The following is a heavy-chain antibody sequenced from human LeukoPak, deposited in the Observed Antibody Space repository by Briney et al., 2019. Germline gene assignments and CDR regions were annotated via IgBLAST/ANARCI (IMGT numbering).Heavy chain of an antibody. J-gene: IGHJ5*02. CDR2: IYYSGST. V-gene: IGHV4-39*07. CDR3: ARERGRYYYGSGSYRDMGYNWFDP. CDR1: GGSISSSSYY. D-gene: IGHD3-10*01. Sequence: PSETLSLTCTVSGGSISSSSYYWGWIRQPPGKGLEWIGSIYYSGSTYYNPSLKSRVTISVDTSKNQFSLKLSSVTAADTAVYYCARERGRYYYGSGSYRDMGYNWFDPWGQGTLVTVSS.